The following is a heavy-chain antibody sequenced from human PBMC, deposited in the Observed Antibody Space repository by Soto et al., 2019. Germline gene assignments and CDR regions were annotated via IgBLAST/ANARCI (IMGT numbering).Heavy chain of an antibody. V-gene: IGHV4-39*01. Sequence: QLQLQESGPGLVKPSETLSLTCTVSGGSISSSSYYWGWIRQPPGKGLEWIGSIYYSGSTYYNPSLKRRVTISVDTSKNQFSLKLSSVTAADTAVYYCARRGYSSSWENNWFDPWGQGTLVTVSS. CDR2: IYYSGST. D-gene: IGHD6-13*01. J-gene: IGHJ5*02. CDR1: GGSISSSSYY. CDR3: ARRGYSSSWENNWFDP.